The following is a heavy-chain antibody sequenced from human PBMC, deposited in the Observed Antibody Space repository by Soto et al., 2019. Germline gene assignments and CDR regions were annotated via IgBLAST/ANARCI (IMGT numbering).Heavy chain of an antibody. V-gene: IGHV3-21*06. J-gene: IGHJ3*01. CDR2: VSGSSSDI. Sequence: ELEWVSSVSGSSSDIYYAGSVKGRFTVSRDNANNLVFLQMNGLRPEDTAMYYCARDLRGHYGPWGQGTMVTVSS. D-gene: IGHD4-17*01. CDR3: ARDLRGHYGP.